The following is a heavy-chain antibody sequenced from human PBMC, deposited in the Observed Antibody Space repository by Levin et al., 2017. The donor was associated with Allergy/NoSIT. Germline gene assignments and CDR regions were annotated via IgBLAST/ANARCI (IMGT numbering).Heavy chain of an antibody. J-gene: IGHJ4*02. CDR1: GLTFSSYW. CDR3: ASMMSGAFDY. V-gene: IGHV3-7*01. D-gene: IGHD3-16*01. Sequence: GESLKISCAASGLTFSSYWMGWVRQAPGKGLEWVANINQDATQKYYGDSVKGRFTISRDNAQNSLHLQMDSLRADDAASYQCASMMSGAFDYWGQGALVTVSS. CDR2: INQDATQK.